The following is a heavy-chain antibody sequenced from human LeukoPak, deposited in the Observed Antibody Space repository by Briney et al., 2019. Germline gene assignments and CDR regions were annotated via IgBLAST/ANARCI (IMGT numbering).Heavy chain of an antibody. CDR1: GGSFSGYY. Sequence: SETLSLTCAVYGGSFSGYYWSWIRQPPGKGLEWIGEINHSGSTNYNPSLKSRVTISVDTSKNQFSLKLSSVTAADTAVYYCARGPNVLRYFDWLFFYWGQGTLVTVSS. V-gene: IGHV4-34*01. CDR3: ARGPNVLRYFDWLFFY. CDR2: INHSGST. J-gene: IGHJ4*02. D-gene: IGHD3-9*01.